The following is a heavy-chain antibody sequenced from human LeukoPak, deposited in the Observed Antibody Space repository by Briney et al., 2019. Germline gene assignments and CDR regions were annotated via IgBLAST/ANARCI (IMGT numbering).Heavy chain of an antibody. CDR1: GFILSNYR. CDR3: ARGDWDSSGWYYGY. D-gene: IGHD6-19*01. Sequence: GGSLRLSCAASGFILSNYRMNWVRQAPGKGLEWVSYISSSGNSREYADSVKGRYTISRDNARDSLHLQMNSLRAEDTAVNYCARGDWDSSGWYYGYWGQGTLVTVSS. J-gene: IGHJ4*02. V-gene: IGHV3-48*04. CDR2: ISSSGNSR.